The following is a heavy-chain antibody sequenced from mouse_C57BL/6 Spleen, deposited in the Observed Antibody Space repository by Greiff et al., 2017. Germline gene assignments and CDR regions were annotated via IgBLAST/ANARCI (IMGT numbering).Heavy chain of an antibody. Sequence: ESGPGLMKPSQSLSLTCSVTGYSITSGYYWNWIRQFPGNKLEWMGYISYDGSNNYNPSLKNRISITRDTSKNQFFLKLNSVTTEDTATYYCARDTTVAYAMDYWGQGTSVTVSS. CDR3: ARDTTVAYAMDY. D-gene: IGHD1-1*01. V-gene: IGHV3-6*01. J-gene: IGHJ4*01. CDR1: GYSITSGYY. CDR2: ISYDGSN.